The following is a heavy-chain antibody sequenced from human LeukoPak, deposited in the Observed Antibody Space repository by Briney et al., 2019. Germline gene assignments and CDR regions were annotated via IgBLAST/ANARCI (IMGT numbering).Heavy chain of an antibody. D-gene: IGHD2-2*01. J-gene: IGHJ6*02. CDR3: ARLSVVPAAHYYYGMDV. V-gene: IGHV4-39*01. CDR2: IYYSGST. Sequence: SETLSLTCTVSGGSISSYYWSWIRQPQGKGLEWIGSIYYSGSTYYNPSLKSRVTISVDTSKNQFSLKLSSVTAADTAVYYCARLSVVPAAHYYYGMDVWGQGTTVTVSS. CDR1: GGSISSYY.